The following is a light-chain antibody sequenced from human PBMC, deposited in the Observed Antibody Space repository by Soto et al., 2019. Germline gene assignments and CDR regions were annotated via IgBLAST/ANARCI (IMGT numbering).Light chain of an antibody. CDR2: GDN. J-gene: IGLJ1*01. CDR3: QSYDSSLTTFV. V-gene: IGLV1-40*01. CDR1: SSNIGAEYD. Sequence: QCALTQPPSASGTPGHRVTISCSGISSNIGAEYDVHWYQQLPGTAPKRLIYGDNNRPSGVPDRFSGSKSGTSASLAITGLQPEDEADYYCQSYDSSLTTFVFGTGTKLTVL.